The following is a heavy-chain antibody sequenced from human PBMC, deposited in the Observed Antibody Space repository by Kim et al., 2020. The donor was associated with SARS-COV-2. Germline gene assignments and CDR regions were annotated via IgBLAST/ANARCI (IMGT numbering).Heavy chain of an antibody. J-gene: IGHJ3*02. CDR3: ARVMDAFDI. D-gene: IGHD3-16*01. Sequence: SETLSLTCAVYGGSFSGYYWSWIRQPPGKGLEWIGEINHSGSTNYNPSLKSRVTISVDTSKNQFSLKLSSVTAAATAVYYCARVMDAFDIWGQGTMVTAS. CDR1: GGSFSGYY. CDR2: INHSGST. V-gene: IGHV4-34*01.